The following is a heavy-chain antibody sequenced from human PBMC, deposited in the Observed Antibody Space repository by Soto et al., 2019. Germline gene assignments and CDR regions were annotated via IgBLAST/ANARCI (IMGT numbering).Heavy chain of an antibody. V-gene: IGHV3-23*01. J-gene: IGHJ4*02. D-gene: IGHD3-22*01. CDR1: GFSFSSYS. CDR2: ITATGDRT. Sequence: SGGSLRLSCADSGFSFSSYSMSWVRQTPGKGLEWVAAITATGDRTYDADSVTGRCTISRDNSKKTHYLQMTTLRAEDTAMYYCATMNGYFEYRGQGTPVTVSS. CDR3: ATMNGYFEY.